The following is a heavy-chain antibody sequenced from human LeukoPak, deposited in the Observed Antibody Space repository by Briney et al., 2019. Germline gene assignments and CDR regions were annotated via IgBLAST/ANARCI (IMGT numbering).Heavy chain of an antibody. CDR2: IYYSGST. CDR1: GGPISSYY. V-gene: IGHV4-59*08. D-gene: IGHD6-13*01. J-gene: IGHJ4*02. Sequence: PSETLSLTCTVSGGPISSYYWSWIRQPPGKGLEWIGYIYYSGSTNYNPSLKSRVTISVDTSKNQFSLKLSSVTAADTAVYYCARHRGTASPYFDYWGQGTLVTVSS. CDR3: ARHRGTASPYFDY.